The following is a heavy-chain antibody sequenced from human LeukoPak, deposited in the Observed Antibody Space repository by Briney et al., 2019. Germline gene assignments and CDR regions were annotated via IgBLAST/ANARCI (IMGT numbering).Heavy chain of an antibody. J-gene: IGHJ4*02. V-gene: IGHV3-30*18. CDR1: GFTVSSNS. Sequence: GESLRLSCTVSGFTVSSNSWSWVRQAPGKGLEWVAVISYDGSNKYYADSVKGRFTISRDNSKNTLYLQMNSLRAEDTAVYYCAKMLKPYSSGWGDFDYWGQGTLVTVSS. CDR3: AKMLKPYSSGWGDFDY. D-gene: IGHD6-19*01. CDR2: ISYDGSNK.